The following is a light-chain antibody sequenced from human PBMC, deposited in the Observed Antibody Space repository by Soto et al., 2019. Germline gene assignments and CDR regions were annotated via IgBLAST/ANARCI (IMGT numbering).Light chain of an antibody. Sequence: DILSTQSPATLSLPPGQRPTLSCRSSQSVSSYLAWYQQKPGQAPRLIIYDAYNRATGIPDRFSGSGSGTDFTLTISRLEPEDFAVYYCQKRSNWPRITFGKGKRLEIK. CDR2: DAY. CDR1: QSVSSY. J-gene: IGKJ5*01. V-gene: IGKV3-11*01. CDR3: QKRSNWPRIT.